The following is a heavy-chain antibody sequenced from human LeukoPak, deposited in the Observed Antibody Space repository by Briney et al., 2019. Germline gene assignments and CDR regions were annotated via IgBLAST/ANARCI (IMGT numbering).Heavy chain of an antibody. V-gene: IGHV4-59*11. D-gene: IGHD2-2*01. CDR1: GGSISSHY. Sequence: SETLCLTCTVSGGSISSHYWSWIRQPPGKGLEWIGYIYYSGSTNYNPSLKSRVTISVDTSKNQFSLKLSSVTAADTAVYYCARRGSRRETYYYYYYYMDVWGKGTTVTVSS. CDR3: ARRGSRRETYYYYYYYMDV. J-gene: IGHJ6*03. CDR2: IYYSGST.